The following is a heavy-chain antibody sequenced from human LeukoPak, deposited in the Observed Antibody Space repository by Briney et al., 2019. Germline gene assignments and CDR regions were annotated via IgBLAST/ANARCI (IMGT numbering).Heavy chain of an antibody. CDR2: ISGSADST. D-gene: IGHD3-10*01. CDR3: AEGADKPMVRGAAYYYGMDV. Sequence: GGSLRLSCAASGFTFSIYAMSWVRQAPGKGLEWVSSISGSADSTYYADSVKGRFTISRDNSKNTLYLHMNSLRPEDTAVYYCAEGADKPMVRGAAYYYGMDVWGQGTTVTVSS. CDR1: GFTFSIYA. J-gene: IGHJ6*02. V-gene: IGHV3-23*01.